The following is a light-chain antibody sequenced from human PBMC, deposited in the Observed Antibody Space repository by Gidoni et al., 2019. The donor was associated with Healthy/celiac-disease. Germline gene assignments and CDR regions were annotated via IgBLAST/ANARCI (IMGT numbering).Light chain of an antibody. J-gene: IGLJ2*01. CDR1: SSNIGSNY. CDR2: RNN. Sequence: QSVLTQPPSASGTPGQRVTISCSGSSSNIGSNYVYWYQHLPGTAPKLLIYRNNQRPSGVPDRFSDSKSGTSVSLAISGLRSEDEADYYCATWDDSLSGVIFGGGTRLTVL. CDR3: ATWDDSLSGVI. V-gene: IGLV1-47*01.